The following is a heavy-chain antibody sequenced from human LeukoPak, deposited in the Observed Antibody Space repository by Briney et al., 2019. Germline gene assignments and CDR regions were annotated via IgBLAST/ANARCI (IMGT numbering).Heavy chain of an antibody. CDR2: MYIGGRT. Sequence: SETLSLTCTVTGTSIRSGSYYWNWIRQAAGKGLEWIGRMYIGGRTTYNPSLKSRVTISLETTENQFSLRLRSVSAADTAAYYCAREGIAVADTYYYYYMDVWGKGTWVTVSS. D-gene: IGHD6-19*01. CDR3: AREGIAVADTYYYYYMDV. J-gene: IGHJ6*03. V-gene: IGHV4-61*02. CDR1: GTSIRSGSYY.